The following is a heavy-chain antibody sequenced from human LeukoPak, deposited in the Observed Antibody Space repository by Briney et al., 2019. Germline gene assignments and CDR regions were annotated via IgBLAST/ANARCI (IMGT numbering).Heavy chain of an antibody. Sequence: GGSLRLSCAACGFIFSDYYMSWIRQAPGKGLEWVSYISSSGSTMYYTDSVKGRFTISRDNAKDSLYLQMNSLRAEDTAVYYCARDPGSGYEEHFDYWGQGTLVTVSS. J-gene: IGHJ4*02. CDR1: GFIFSDYY. CDR2: ISSSGSTM. D-gene: IGHD5-12*01. CDR3: ARDPGSGYEEHFDY. V-gene: IGHV3-11*01.